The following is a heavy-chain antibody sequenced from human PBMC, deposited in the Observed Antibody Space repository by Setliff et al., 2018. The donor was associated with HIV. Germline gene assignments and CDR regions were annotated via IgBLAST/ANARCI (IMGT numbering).Heavy chain of an antibody. Sequence: ASVKVSCKASGYTFTSYGISWVRQAPGQGLEWMGWISAYNGNTNYAQKLQGRVTMTTDTSTSTAYMELRSLRSDDTAVYYCAGVFYYYGSSGYYLPAAFDIWGQGTMVTVSS. CDR2: ISAYNGNT. V-gene: IGHV1-18*01. CDR3: AGVFYYYGSSGYYLPAAFDI. CDR1: GYTFTSYG. D-gene: IGHD3-22*01. J-gene: IGHJ3*02.